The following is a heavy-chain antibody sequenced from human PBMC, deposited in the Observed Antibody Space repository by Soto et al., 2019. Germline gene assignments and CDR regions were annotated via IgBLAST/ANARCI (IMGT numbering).Heavy chain of an antibody. J-gene: IGHJ4*02. CDR2: INAGNGNT. D-gene: IGHD6-19*01. Sequence: QVQLVQSGAEVKKPGASVKVSCKASGYTFTSYAMHWVRQAPGQRLEWMGWINAGNGNTKYSQKFQGRVNITRDTSASTAYMELSSLRSEATTVYYCARDLGGWTDYWGQGTLVTVSS. CDR3: ARDLGGWTDY. V-gene: IGHV1-3*01. CDR1: GYTFTSYA.